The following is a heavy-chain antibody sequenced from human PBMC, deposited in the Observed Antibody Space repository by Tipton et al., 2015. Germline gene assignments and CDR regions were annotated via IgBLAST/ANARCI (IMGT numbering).Heavy chain of an antibody. J-gene: IGHJ2*01. CDR1: GGSFRGYY. V-gene: IGHV4-34*01. D-gene: IGHD3-22*01. CDR2: INHSGST. CDR3: ARDAGRYYDSSGLSWSFDL. Sequence: TLSLTCAVYGGSFRGYYWNWIRQPPGKGLEWIGEINHSGSTNYNPSLKSRATISVDTSKNQFSLKLTSVTAADTAVYYCARDAGRYYDSSGLSWSFDLWGRGTLVTVSS.